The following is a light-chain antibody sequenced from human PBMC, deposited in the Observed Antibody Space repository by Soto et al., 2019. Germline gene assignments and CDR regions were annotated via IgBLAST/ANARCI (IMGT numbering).Light chain of an antibody. CDR1: SRDVGGYNN. V-gene: IGLV2-8*01. J-gene: IGLJ1*01. Sequence: QSVLTKPSSASGSPGQSLTLCLRGTSRDVGGYNNVCWYRPHPGKATKLMISGVSKRHAGLPDRFSGSKSGNTASLSVSALQAEAEDDYDCSSYAGSNRPNHVCGTVSKGTVL. CDR2: GVS. CDR3: SSYAGSNRPNHV.